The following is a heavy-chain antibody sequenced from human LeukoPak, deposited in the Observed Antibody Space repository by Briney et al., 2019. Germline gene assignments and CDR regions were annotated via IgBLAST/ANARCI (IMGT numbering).Heavy chain of an antibody. J-gene: IGHJ3*02. CDR3: ARDGYYDSSGYYYDDAFDI. V-gene: IGHV3-21*01. CDR1: GFSVNDNH. CDR2: ISSSSSYI. Sequence: GSLRLSCVISGFSVNDNHINWVRQAPGKGLEWVSSISSSSSYIYYADSVKGRFTNSRDNAKNSLYLQMNSLRAEDTAVYYCARDGYYDSSGYYYDDAFDIWGQGTMVTVSS. D-gene: IGHD3-22*01.